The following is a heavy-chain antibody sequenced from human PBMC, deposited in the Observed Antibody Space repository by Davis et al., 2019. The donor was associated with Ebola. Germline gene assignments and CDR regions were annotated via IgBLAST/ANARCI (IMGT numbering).Heavy chain of an antibody. D-gene: IGHD1-7*01. J-gene: IGHJ4*02. Sequence: AASVKVSCKASGGTFSSYAISWVRQAPGQGPEWMGAIAPTGGSTIYAQKFQGRVTMTRDTSTSTVYMDLRSLRSEDTAVYYCARGFYNWNFQDYFDYWGQGTLVTVSS. CDR1: GGTFSSYA. CDR2: IAPTGGST. CDR3: ARGFYNWNFQDYFDY. V-gene: IGHV1-46*01.